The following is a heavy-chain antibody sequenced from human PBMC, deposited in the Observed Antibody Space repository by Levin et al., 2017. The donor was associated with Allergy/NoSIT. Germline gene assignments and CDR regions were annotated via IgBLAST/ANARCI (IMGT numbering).Heavy chain of an antibody. CDR2: IYYSGST. J-gene: IGHJ5*02. V-gene: IGHV4-39*01. Sequence: PSETLSLTCTVSGGSISSSSYYWGWIRQPPGKGLEWIGSIYYSGSTYYNPSLKSRVTISVDTSKNQFSLKLSSVTAADTAVYYCARQDIVVVVAAWFDPWGQGTLVTVSS. CDR3: ARQDIVVVVAAWFDP. D-gene: IGHD2-15*01. CDR1: GGSISSSSYY.